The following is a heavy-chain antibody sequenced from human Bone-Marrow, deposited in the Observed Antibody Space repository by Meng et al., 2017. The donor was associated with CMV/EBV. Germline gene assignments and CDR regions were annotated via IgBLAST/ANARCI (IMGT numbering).Heavy chain of an antibody. J-gene: IGHJ4*02. CDR2: IYYSGST. V-gene: IGHV4-34*01. D-gene: IGHD3-3*01. CDR3: ASVWSGYFDYFDY. CDR1: GGSFSAYY. Sequence: SETLSLTCAVYGGSFSAYYWSWIRQPPGKGLEWIGSIYYSGSTYYNPSLKSRVTISVDTSKNQFSLKLSSVTAADTAVYYCASVWSGYFDYFDYWGQGTLVTVSS.